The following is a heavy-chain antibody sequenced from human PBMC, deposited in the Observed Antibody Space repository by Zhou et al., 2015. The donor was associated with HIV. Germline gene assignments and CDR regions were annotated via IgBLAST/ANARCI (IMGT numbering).Heavy chain of an antibody. D-gene: IGHD4-17*01. J-gene: IGHJ3*02. CDR3: ARASYGDETINDAFDI. Sequence: QVQLVQSGAEVKKPGSSVKVSRKASGGTFSSYAISWVRQAPGQGLEWMGGIIPIFGTANYAQKFQGRVTITADESTSTAYMELSSLRSEDTAVYYCARASYGDETINDAFDIWGQGTMVTVSS. V-gene: IGHV1-69*01. CDR1: GGTFSSYA. CDR2: IIPIFGTA.